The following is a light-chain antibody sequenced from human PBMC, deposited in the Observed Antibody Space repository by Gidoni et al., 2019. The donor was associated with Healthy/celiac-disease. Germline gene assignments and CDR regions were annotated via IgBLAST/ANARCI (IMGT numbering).Light chain of an antibody. J-gene: IGKJ2*01. CDR2: GAS. Sequence: IVLTPSPGTLSWTPVERATLSCRASQSGSSSYLAWYQQKPGQAPRLLIYGASSRATGIPDRFSGSGSGTDFTLTISRLEPEDFAVYYCQQYGSSPDTFGQGTKLEIK. CDR1: QSGSSSY. CDR3: QQYGSSPDT. V-gene: IGKV3-20*01.